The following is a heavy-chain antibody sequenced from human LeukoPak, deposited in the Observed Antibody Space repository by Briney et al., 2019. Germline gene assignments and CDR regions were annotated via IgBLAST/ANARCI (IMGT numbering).Heavy chain of an antibody. J-gene: IGHJ4*02. CDR3: ARKDGDY. V-gene: IGHV4-4*07. Sequence: SETLSLTCTVSGASISGFHWTWIRQPAGKGLEWIGLIYSSGSTINNPSLKSRVAMSVDMTKNQLSLKLSSVTAADTAMYYCARKDGDYWGQGTLVTVSS. CDR1: GASISGFH. CDR2: IYSSGST.